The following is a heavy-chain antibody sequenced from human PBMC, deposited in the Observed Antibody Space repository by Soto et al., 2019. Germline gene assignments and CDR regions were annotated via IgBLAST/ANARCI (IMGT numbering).Heavy chain of an antibody. J-gene: IGHJ5*02. Sequence: ASVQVSCKASGYTFFTYDISWVRQAPGQGLEWMGWISTYSGDTKYAQKFQGRVTMTTDTSTTTAYLELRSLRSDDAAVYYCARHHGPTTSENWFDPWGQGTLVTVSS. CDR1: GYTFFTYD. D-gene: IGHD5-12*01. V-gene: IGHV1-18*01. CDR2: ISTYSGDT. CDR3: ARHHGPTTSENWFDP.